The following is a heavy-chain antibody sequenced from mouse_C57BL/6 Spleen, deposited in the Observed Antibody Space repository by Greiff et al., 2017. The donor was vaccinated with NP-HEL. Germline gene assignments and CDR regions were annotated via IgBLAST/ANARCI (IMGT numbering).Heavy chain of an antibody. CDR3: ASGGSSGPWFAY. V-gene: IGHV1-80*01. CDR2: IYPGDGDT. D-gene: IGHD3-2*02. J-gene: IGHJ3*01. Sequence: VNVVESGAELVKPGASVKISCKASGYAFSSYWMNWVKQRPGKGLEWIGQIYPGDGDTNYNGKFKGKATLTADKSSSTAYMQLSSLTSEDSAVYFCASGGSSGPWFAYWGQGTLVTVSA. CDR1: GYAFSSYW.